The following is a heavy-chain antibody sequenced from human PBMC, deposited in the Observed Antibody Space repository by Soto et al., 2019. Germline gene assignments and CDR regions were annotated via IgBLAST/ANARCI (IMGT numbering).Heavy chain of an antibody. CDR3: ARLSALYSNYGGYYYYYYMDV. V-gene: IGHV4-59*08. CDR2: IYYSGST. Sequence: SETLSLTCTVSGGSISSYYWSWIRQPPGKGLEWIGYIYYSGSTNYNPSLKSRVTISVDTSKNQFSLKLSSVTAADTAVYYCARLSALYSNYGGYYYYYYMDVWGKGTTVTVSS. D-gene: IGHD4-4*01. CDR1: GGSISSYY. J-gene: IGHJ6*03.